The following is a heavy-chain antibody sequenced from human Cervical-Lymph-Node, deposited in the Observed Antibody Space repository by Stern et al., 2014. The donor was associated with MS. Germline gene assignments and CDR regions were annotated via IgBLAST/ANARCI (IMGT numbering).Heavy chain of an antibody. Sequence: QVQLGQSGAEVKKPGASVRVSCKASGYSFTGYYIHWVRQAPGQGPEWMGRINPNSGDTKYAQKFQGRVTMTRDKSITTTYMEVSSLRSDDTAVYYCARYSIMAMTTSLDNWGQGTLVTVSS. CDR2: INPNSGDT. CDR1: GYSFTGYY. D-gene: IGHD3-16*01. J-gene: IGHJ4*02. V-gene: IGHV1-2*06. CDR3: ARYSIMAMTTSLDN.